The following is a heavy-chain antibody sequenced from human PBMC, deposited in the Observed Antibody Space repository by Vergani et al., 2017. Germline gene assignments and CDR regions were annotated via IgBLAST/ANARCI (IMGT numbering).Heavy chain of an antibody. D-gene: IGHD2-8*02. CDR2: VYYSGTT. V-gene: IGHV4-30-2*01. CDR3: ARGPTGYSRHWSTYFFYMDV. Sequence: QLQLQESDSRLVNPSQTLSLTCTLSGDAISRDTYSWNWVRQPPGKPLEWIGSVYYSGTTYYNPSLGGRVTMSTDKSKNHFSLTLTSVTAADAAFYFCARGPTGYSRHWSTYFFYMDVWGKGTTVTVSS. J-gene: IGHJ6*03. CDR1: GDAISRDTYS.